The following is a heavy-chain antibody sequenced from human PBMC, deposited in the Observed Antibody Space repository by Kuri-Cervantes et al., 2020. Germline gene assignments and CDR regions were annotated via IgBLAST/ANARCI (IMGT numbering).Heavy chain of an antibody. Sequence: GGSLRLSCAASGFTFDDYGMSWVRQAPGKGLEWVSSISSSSTIYYADSVKGRFTISRDNPKNTLFLEMNSLRAEDTAVYYCADGSAVAPQGSWGQGTLVTVSS. CDR2: ISSSSTI. CDR3: ADGSAVAPQGS. D-gene: IGHD6-19*01. CDR1: GFTFDDYG. J-gene: IGHJ5*02. V-gene: IGHV3-69-1*02.